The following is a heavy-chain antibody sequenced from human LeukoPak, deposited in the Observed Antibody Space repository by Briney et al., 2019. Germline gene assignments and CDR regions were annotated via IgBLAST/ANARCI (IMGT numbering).Heavy chain of an antibody. J-gene: IGHJ4*02. CDR3: ARVGVLDTAMPIYYFDY. D-gene: IGHD5-18*01. V-gene: IGHV4-39*07. CDR2: IYYSGST. CDR1: GGSISSSSYY. Sequence: SETLSLTCTVSGGSISSSSYYWGWIRQPPGKGLEWIGSIYYSGSTYYNPSLKSRVTISVDTSKNQFSLKLSSVTAADTAVYYCARVGVLDTAMPIYYFDYWGQGTLVTVSS.